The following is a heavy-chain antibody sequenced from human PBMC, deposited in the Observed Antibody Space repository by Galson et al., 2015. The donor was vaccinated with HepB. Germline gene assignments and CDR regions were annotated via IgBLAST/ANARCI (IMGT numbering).Heavy chain of an antibody. D-gene: IGHD3-10*01. Sequence: SVKVSCKASGYTFTSYGISWVRQAPGQGLEWMGWISAYNGNTNYAQKLQGRVTMTTDTSTSTAYMELRSLRSDDTAVYYCARVGRVLLWFGEVNAFDIWGQGTMVTVSS. CDR3: ARVGRVLLWFGEVNAFDI. J-gene: IGHJ3*02. V-gene: IGHV1-18*01. CDR2: ISAYNGNT. CDR1: GYTFTSYG.